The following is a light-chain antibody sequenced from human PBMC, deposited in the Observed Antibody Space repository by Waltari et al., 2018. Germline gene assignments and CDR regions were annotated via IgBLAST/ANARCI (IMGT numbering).Light chain of an antibody. CDR1: SSDVGTYHF. CDR3: SSYTSTSTLLV. V-gene: IGLV2-14*01. CDR2: EVS. J-gene: IGLJ1*01. Sequence: QSALTQPASVSGSPGQSITISCTGTSSDVGTYHFVSWYQQHPGKAPKLMIYEVSNRPSGVSNRFSGSKSGNTASLTISGLQAEDEADYYCSSYTSTSTLLVFGAGTKVTVL.